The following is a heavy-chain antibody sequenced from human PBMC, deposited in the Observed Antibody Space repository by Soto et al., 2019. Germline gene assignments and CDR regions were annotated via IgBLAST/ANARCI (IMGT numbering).Heavy chain of an antibody. Sequence: GESLKISCKGSGYSFTSYWINWVRQMPGKGLEWMGRIDPSDSYTNYSPPFQGHVTISADKSISTAYLQWSSLMASDTAMYYCARLQAAAGDKDLTFDYWGQGTLVTVSS. CDR1: GYSFTSYW. V-gene: IGHV5-10-1*01. CDR3: ARLQAAAGDKDLTFDY. CDR2: IDPSDSYT. J-gene: IGHJ4*02. D-gene: IGHD6-13*01.